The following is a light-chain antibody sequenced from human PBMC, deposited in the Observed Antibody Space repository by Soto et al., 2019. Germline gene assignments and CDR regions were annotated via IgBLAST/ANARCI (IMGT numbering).Light chain of an antibody. CDR2: WAS. Sequence: DFVMTQCPDSLAVSLGERATINCKSSQSVLYSSNNNNYLSWYQQKPGQPPKLLIYWASTRESGVPDRFTGSGSGTDFTLTISSLQAEDVAVYYCHQYINAPWTFGQGTKVEIK. V-gene: IGKV4-1*01. CDR3: HQYINAPWT. J-gene: IGKJ1*01. CDR1: QSVLYSSNNNNY.